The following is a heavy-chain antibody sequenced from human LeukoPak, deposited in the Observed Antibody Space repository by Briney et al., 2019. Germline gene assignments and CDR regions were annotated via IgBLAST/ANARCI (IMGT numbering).Heavy chain of an antibody. D-gene: IGHD5-12*01. CDR2: IYTSGST. CDR1: GGSISSYY. Sequence: SETLSLTCTVSGGSISSYYWSWIRPPAGKGLEWIGRIYTSGSTNYNPSLKSRVTMSVDTSKNQFSLKLSSVTAADTAVYYCARDLHGYSGYGTMYNWFDPWGQGTLVTVSS. J-gene: IGHJ5*02. CDR3: ARDLHGYSGYGTMYNWFDP. V-gene: IGHV4-4*07.